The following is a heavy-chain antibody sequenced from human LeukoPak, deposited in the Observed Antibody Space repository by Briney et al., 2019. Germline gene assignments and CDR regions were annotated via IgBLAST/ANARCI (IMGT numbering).Heavy chain of an antibody. J-gene: IGHJ4*02. CDR2: ISTYNGRT. V-gene: IGHV1-18*01. Sequence: ASGKVSCKASNYTFISYSITWVRQAPGQGLEWMGWISTYNGRTNYAPNFQDRVTMTSDRSTSTAYMGLRSLRSDDTAVYYCAKDSHWILFDDWGQGTLVTVFS. CDR1: NYTFISYS. D-gene: IGHD2-2*03. CDR3: AKDSHWILFDD.